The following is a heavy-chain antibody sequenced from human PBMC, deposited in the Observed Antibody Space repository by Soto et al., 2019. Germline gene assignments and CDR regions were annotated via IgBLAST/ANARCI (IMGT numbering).Heavy chain of an antibody. CDR3: ARDQGVAAAGITWFDP. J-gene: IGHJ5*02. V-gene: IGHV4-4*07. D-gene: IGHD6-13*01. CDR1: GASMNSYH. CDR2: IHSSGST. Sequence: SETLSVTCTVSGASMNSYHWSWIRQPAGKGLEWIGHIHSSGSTNYNPSLKSRVTMSVDTSKNQFSLRLMSLTAADTAVYYCARDQGVAAAGITWFDPWGQGSLVTVSS.